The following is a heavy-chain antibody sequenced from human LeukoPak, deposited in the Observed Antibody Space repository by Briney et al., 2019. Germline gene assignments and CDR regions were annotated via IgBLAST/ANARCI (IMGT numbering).Heavy chain of an antibody. CDR3: ARVHGYYDFWSGYVNWFDP. CDR2: MNPNSGNT. CDR1: GYTFTSYD. D-gene: IGHD3-3*01. V-gene: IGHV1-8*01. J-gene: IGHJ5*02. Sequence: ASVEVSCKASGYTFTSYDINWVRQATGQGLEWMGWMNPNSGNTGYTQKFQGRVTMTRNTSISTAYMELSSLRSEDTAVYYCARVHGYYDFWSGYVNWFDPWGQGTLVTVSS.